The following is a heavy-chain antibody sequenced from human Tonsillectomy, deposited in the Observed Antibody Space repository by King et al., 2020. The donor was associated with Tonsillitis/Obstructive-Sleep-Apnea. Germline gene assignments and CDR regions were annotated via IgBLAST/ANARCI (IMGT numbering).Heavy chain of an antibody. CDR3: ARSSKLVRVEAATAIDY. J-gene: IGHJ4*02. Sequence: VQLVESGGGVVQPGRSLRLSCAASGFTFSTYGMHWVRQAPGKGLEWVAVIWYDGSNKYYADSVKGRFTISRDNSKNTLYLQMNSLRAEDTAVYYCARSSKLVRVEAATAIDYWGQGTLVTVSS. CDR2: IWYDGSNK. D-gene: IGHD2-2*02. CDR1: GFTFSTYG. V-gene: IGHV3-33*01.